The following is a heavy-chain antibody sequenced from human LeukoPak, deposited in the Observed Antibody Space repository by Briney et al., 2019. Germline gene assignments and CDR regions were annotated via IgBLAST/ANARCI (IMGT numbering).Heavy chain of an antibody. CDR1: GYTFTSYG. D-gene: IGHD2-15*01. V-gene: IGHV1-18*01. CDR2: ISAYNGNT. CDR3: TGAYCSGGCCYDDY. J-gene: IGHJ4*02. Sequence: ASVKVSCKASGYTFTSYGISWVRQAPGQGLEWMGWISAYNGNTNYAQKLQGRVTMTTDTSTSTAYMELRSLRSDDTAVYYCTGAYCSGGCCYDDYWGQGTLVTVSS.